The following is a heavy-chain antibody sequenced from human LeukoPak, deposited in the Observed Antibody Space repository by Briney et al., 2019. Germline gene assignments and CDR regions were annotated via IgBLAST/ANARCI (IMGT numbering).Heavy chain of an antibody. Sequence: ASVKVSCKASGYTFTSHGISWVRQAPGQELEWMGWISAYNGNTNYAQKLQGRVTMTTDTSTSTAYMELRSLRSDDTAVYYCARDRPDYYDSSGHDAFDIWGQGTMVTVSS. CDR3: ARDRPDYYDSSGHDAFDI. CDR1: GYTFTSHG. D-gene: IGHD3-22*01. V-gene: IGHV1-18*01. CDR2: ISAYNGNT. J-gene: IGHJ3*02.